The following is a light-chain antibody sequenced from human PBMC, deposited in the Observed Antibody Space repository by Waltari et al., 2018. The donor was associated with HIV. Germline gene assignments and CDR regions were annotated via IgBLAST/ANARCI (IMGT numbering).Light chain of an antibody. CDR3: AAWDDSLNGFYV. CDR2: RDN. CDR1: SANIGTNY. V-gene: IGLV1-47*01. J-gene: IGLJ1*01. Sequence: QSVLTQPRSASATPGQRVTISCSGGSANIGTNYVFWYQQLPGTAPKLLIFRDNERPSGVPDRFSGSRSGTSASLVISGLRSEDEAEYYCAAWDDSLNGFYVFRSGTRVTVL.